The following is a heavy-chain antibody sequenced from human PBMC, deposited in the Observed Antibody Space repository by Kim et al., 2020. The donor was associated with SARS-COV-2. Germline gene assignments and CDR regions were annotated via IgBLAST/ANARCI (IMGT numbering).Heavy chain of an antibody. CDR2: ISSRATTL. Sequence: GGSLRLSCTASGFSFSGYEMNWVRQAPGKGLEWLSYISSRATTLYYADSVKGRFTISRDDDKQSPFLQMNSLRSEDTAVYYCAREVATDFDLWGQGTLVTVSP. CDR1: GFSFSGYE. J-gene: IGHJ4*02. V-gene: IGHV3-48*03. D-gene: IGHD5-12*01. CDR3: AREVATDFDL.